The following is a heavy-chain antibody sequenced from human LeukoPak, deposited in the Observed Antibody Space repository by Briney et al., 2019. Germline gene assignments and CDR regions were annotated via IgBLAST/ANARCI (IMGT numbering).Heavy chain of an antibody. Sequence: PSQTLSLTCAVYGGSFSGYYWSWIRQPPGKGLEWIGEINHSGSTNYNPSLKSRVTISVDTSKNQFSLKLSSVTAADTAVYYCARKPLRRYYGSAWFDPWGQGTLVTVSS. D-gene: IGHD3-10*01. V-gene: IGHV4-34*01. CDR1: GGSFSGYY. J-gene: IGHJ5*02. CDR2: INHSGST. CDR3: ARKPLRRYYGSAWFDP.